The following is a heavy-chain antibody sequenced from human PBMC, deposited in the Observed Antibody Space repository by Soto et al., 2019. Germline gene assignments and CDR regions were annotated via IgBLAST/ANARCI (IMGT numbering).Heavy chain of an antibody. J-gene: IGHJ4*02. Sequence: SETLSLTCAVYGGSFSGYYWTWIRQPPGTGLEWIGEINHSGSTNYNPSLKSRVTISVDTSKNQFSLKLSSVTAADTAVYYYARRWGRTFDYWGQGTLVTVSS. V-gene: IGHV4-34*01. CDR1: GGSFSGYY. CDR3: ARRWGRTFDY. CDR2: INHSGST. D-gene: IGHD7-27*01.